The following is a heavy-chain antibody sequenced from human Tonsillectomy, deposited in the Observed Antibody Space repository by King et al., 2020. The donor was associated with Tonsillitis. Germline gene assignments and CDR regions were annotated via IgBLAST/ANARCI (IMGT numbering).Heavy chain of an antibody. CDR1: GGSISSGTDY. J-gene: IGHJ5*02. V-gene: IGHV4-61*02. CDR2: IYTSGGT. CDR3: AREHIVVVPAAILANWFDP. D-gene: IGHD2-2*02. Sequence: VQLQESGPGLVKPSQTLSLACTVSGGSISSGTDYWSWIRQPAGKGLEWIGRIYTSGGTNYNPSLKSRVTISVDTSKNQFSLKLNSVTAADTAVYYCAREHIVVVPAAILANWFDPWGQGTLVTVSS.